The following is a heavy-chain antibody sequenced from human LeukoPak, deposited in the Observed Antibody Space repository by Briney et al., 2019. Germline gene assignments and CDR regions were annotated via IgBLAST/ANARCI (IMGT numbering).Heavy chain of an antibody. CDR1: GGSMNNYY. CDR2: IYYNGST. CDR3: ARGRYGWLPFDF. D-gene: IGHD3-16*01. V-gene: IGHV4-59*01. Sequence: PSETLSLTCTVSGGSMNNYYWNWIRQSPGKGLEWIGYIYYNGSTNYNPSLKSRVTISVDTSKNQFTLNLNSVTAADTAVYYCARGRYGWLPFDFWGQGTLVTVSS. J-gene: IGHJ4*02.